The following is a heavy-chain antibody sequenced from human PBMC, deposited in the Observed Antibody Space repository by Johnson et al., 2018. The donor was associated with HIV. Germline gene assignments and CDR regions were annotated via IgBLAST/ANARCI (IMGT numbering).Heavy chain of an antibody. J-gene: IGHJ3*02. CDR1: GFTFSSYG. Sequence: QVQLVESGGGVVQPGRSLRLSCEASGFTFSSYGMHWVRQAPGKGLEWVAVVSFDGSNKYYADSIKGRFTISRDNSMNTLYLQMNSLRAEDTAVYYCAKPLTKLELHAFDIWGQGTMVTVSS. D-gene: IGHD5-24*01. CDR2: VSFDGSNK. CDR3: AKPLTKLELHAFDI. V-gene: IGHV3-30*18.